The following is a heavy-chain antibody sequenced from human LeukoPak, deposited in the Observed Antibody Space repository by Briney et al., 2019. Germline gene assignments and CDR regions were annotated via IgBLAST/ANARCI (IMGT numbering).Heavy chain of an antibody. J-gene: IGHJ5*02. CDR1: GYTFTGYY. CDR2: INPNSGGT. V-gene: IGHV1-2*02. Sequence: ASVKVSCKASGYTFTGYYMHWVRQAPGQGLEWMGWINPNSGGTNYAQKFQGRVTMTRDTYISTAYMELSRLRSDDTAVYYCARSGGDYSADNWFDPWGQGTLVTVSS. CDR3: ARSGGDYSADNWFDP. D-gene: IGHD4-11*01.